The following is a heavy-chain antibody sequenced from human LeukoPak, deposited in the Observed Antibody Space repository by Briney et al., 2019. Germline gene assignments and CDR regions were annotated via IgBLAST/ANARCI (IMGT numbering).Heavy chain of an antibody. CDR3: ARGGWYNWFDP. CDR1: GFTFSRYA. V-gene: IGHV3-23*01. CDR2: ISGSGGST. D-gene: IGHD6-19*01. Sequence: GGSLRLSCAASGFTFSRYAMTWVRQAPGKGLEWVSAISGSGGSTYYADSVKGRFTISRDNSKNTLYLQMNSLRAEDTAVYYCARGGWYNWFDPWGQGTLVTVSS. J-gene: IGHJ5*02.